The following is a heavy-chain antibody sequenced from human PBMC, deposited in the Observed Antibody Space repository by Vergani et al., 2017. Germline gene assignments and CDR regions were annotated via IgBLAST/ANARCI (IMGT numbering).Heavy chain of an antibody. Sequence: QVRLQESGPGLVKPSETLSLTCSVSGRSLSGYYWSWIRQPPGKELEWIGYMYHSGSTNYNPSLETRVTISGDTSKNQFSLKLHSVTAADTDVYYCARTESFILRYFHWALWGQGTLVTVSS. CDR3: ARTESFILRYFHWAL. CDR1: GRSLSGYY. V-gene: IGHV4-59*01. D-gene: IGHD3-9*01. J-gene: IGHJ4*02. CDR2: MYHSGST.